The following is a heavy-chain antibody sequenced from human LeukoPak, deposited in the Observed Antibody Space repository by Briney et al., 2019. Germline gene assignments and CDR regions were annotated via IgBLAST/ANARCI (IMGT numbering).Heavy chain of an antibody. CDR1: GDSITNYNYH. J-gene: IGHJ6*02. CDR3: ARDFGAGSYRYGMDV. Sequence: SETLSLTCSVSGDSITNYNYHWGWIRQPPGKGLEWIGRCYNTGSTDNTDSNPSLQSRVTISADTSMNQIFLRLTSVTAADTAVYHCARDFGAGSYRYGMDVWGQGTTVTVSS. D-gene: IGHD3-10*01. CDR2: CYNTGSTDNT. V-gene: IGHV4-39*07.